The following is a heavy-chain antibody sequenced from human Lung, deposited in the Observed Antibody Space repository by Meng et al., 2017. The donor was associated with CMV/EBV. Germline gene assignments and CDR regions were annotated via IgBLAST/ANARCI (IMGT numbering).Heavy chain of an antibody. Sequence: GGSXRLXCAASGFTFSRYAFRWVRQAPGKGLEWVAVISFDGGTRYYADSVKGRFTISRDSSRNSLYLQLNSLRPEDTAVYYCAREYGSSSAFDYWGQGTLVTVDS. J-gene: IGHJ4*02. V-gene: IGHV3-30*14. CDR2: ISFDGGTR. D-gene: IGHD6-6*01. CDR3: AREYGSSSAFDY. CDR1: GFTFSRYA.